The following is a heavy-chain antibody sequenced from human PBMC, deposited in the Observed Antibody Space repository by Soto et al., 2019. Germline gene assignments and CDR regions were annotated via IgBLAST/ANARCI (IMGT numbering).Heavy chain of an antibody. V-gene: IGHV3-23*01. D-gene: IGHD1-20*01. CDR1: GFTFGSYA. J-gene: IGHJ4*02. CDR3: AKKSLGSITLPALYYFDY. Sequence: EVQLLESGGGLVQPGGSLRLSCAASGFTFGSYALSWVHQAPGKGLEWVSVISGGGDATYYPDSVKGRFTTSRDNSKNTVYLQMNSLRAEDTAVYYCAKKSLGSITLPALYYFDYWGQGTLVTVSS. CDR2: ISGGGDAT.